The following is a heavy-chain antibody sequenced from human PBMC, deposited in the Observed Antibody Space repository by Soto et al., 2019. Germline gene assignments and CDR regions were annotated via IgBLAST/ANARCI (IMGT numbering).Heavy chain of an antibody. CDR3: ARGGGTCGGVIVD. Sequence: QPGGSLRLSCATSGFTFSTYAMSWVRQAPGKGLEWVSSMSGSGGSTYYADSVKGRFTISRDNSKNTVYLEMNSLRVEDTAVYYCARGGGTCGGVIVDWGQGTLVTVSS. V-gene: IGHV3-23*01. CDR2: MSGSGGST. J-gene: IGHJ4*02. CDR1: GFTFSTYA. D-gene: IGHD3-16*02.